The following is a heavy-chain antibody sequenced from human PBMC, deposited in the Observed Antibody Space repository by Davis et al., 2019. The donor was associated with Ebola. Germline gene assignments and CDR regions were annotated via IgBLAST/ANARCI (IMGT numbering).Heavy chain of an antibody. J-gene: IGHJ4*02. Sequence: MPSETLSLTCTVSGGSIYSSSYYWGWIRQPPGKGLEWIGSVSYSGLTYYNPSLKSRVTISVDTSKNQFSLKLSSVAAADTAVSYCARQLLLFGEFGVSPYYFDYWGQGTLVTVSS. CDR3: ARQLLLFGEFGVSPYYFDY. CDR1: GGSIYSSSYY. V-gene: IGHV4-39*01. D-gene: IGHD3-10*01. CDR2: VSYSGLT.